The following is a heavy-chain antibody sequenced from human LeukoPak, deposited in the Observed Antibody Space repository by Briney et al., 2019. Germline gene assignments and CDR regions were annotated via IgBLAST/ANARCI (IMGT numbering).Heavy chain of an antibody. Sequence: GGSLRLSCAASGFTFSSYGMHWVRQAPGKGLEWVAFIRYDGSNKYYADSVKGRFTISRDNSKNTLYLQMNSLRAEDTAVYYCAKDYYDSSGSAGEFDYWGQGTLVTVSS. CDR2: IRYDGSNK. J-gene: IGHJ4*02. V-gene: IGHV3-30*02. CDR3: AKDYYDSSGSAGEFDY. CDR1: GFTFSSYG. D-gene: IGHD3-22*01.